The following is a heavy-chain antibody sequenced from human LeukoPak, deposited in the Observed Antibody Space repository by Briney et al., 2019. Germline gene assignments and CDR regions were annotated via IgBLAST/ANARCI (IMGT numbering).Heavy chain of an antibody. Sequence: GGSLRLSCAASGFTFSSYWMHWVRQAPGKGLVWVSRINSDGSSTSYADSVKGRFTISRDNAKNTLYLQMNSLRADDTAVYYCAKGIRVRGVISSFYYYMDAWGKGTTVTISS. J-gene: IGHJ6*03. CDR1: GFTFSSYW. CDR2: INSDGSST. D-gene: IGHD3-10*01. CDR3: AKGIRVRGVISSFYYYMDA. V-gene: IGHV3-74*01.